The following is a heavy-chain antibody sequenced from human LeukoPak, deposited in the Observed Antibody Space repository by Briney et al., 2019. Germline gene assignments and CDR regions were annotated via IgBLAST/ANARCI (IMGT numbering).Heavy chain of an antibody. CDR3: AKDQTAYCGGDCYSGFDY. CDR2: IRYDGSNK. Sequence: PGGSLRLSCAASGFTFSSYGMDWVRQAPGKGLEWVAFIRYDGSNKYYADSVKGRFTISRDNSKNTLYLQMNSLRAEDTAVYYCAKDQTAYCGGDCYSGFDYWGQGTLVTVSS. CDR1: GFTFSSYG. D-gene: IGHD2-21*01. V-gene: IGHV3-30*02. J-gene: IGHJ4*02.